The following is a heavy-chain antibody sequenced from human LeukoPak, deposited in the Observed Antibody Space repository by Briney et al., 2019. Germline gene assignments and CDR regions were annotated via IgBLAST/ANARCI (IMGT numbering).Heavy chain of an antibody. Sequence: ASVKVSCKASGYTFTGYYMHWVRQAPGQGLEWMGRINPSGGSTSYAQKFQGRVIMTRDTSTSTVYMELSSLRSEDTAVYYCARVPRGMATNGEFDYWGQGTLVTVSS. CDR3: ARVPRGMATNGEFDY. V-gene: IGHV1-46*01. J-gene: IGHJ4*02. CDR1: GYTFTGYY. CDR2: INPSGGST. D-gene: IGHD5-24*01.